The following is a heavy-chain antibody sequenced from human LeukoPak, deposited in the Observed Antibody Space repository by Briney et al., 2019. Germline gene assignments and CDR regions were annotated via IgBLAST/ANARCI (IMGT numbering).Heavy chain of an antibody. D-gene: IGHD2-8*01. CDR3: ARGVLSGNWFDP. Sequence: ASVKVSCKASGYTFTSYHMHWVRQAPGQGLEWMGWINPNSGGTNYAQKFQGRVTMTRDTSISTAYMELSRLRSDDTAVYYCARGVLSGNWFDPWGQGTLVTVSS. CDR2: INPNSGGT. J-gene: IGHJ5*02. V-gene: IGHV1-2*02. CDR1: GYTFTSYH.